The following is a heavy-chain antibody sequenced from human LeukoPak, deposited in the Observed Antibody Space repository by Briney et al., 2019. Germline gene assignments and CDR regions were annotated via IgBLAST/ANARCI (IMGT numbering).Heavy chain of an antibody. CDR3: ASAISRYCSGGSCYSTYYYGMDV. J-gene: IGHJ6*02. CDR1: GDSISSSSYY. V-gene: IGHV4-61*05. D-gene: IGHD2-15*01. Sequence: PSETLSLTCTVSGDSISSSSYYWDWIRQPPGKGLEWIGYIYYSGSTNYNPSLKSRVTISVYTSKNQFSLKLSSVTAADTAVYYCASAISRYCSGGSCYSTYYYGMDVWGQGTTVTVSS. CDR2: IYYSGST.